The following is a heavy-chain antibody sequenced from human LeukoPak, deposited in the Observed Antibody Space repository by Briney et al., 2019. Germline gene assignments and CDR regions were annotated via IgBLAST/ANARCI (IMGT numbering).Heavy chain of an antibody. CDR3: ARGLPGYSGGDDAFDI. V-gene: IGHV4-59*01. CDR1: GGSITSYY. Sequence: SETLSLTCTVSGGSITSYYWSRIRQPPGKGLEYIGYIYYSGSTNYNPSLKSRVTISVDTSKNQFSLKLTSVTAADTAVYYCARGLPGYSGGDDAFDIWGQGTVVIVS. CDR2: IYYSGST. J-gene: IGHJ3*02. D-gene: IGHD6-19*01.